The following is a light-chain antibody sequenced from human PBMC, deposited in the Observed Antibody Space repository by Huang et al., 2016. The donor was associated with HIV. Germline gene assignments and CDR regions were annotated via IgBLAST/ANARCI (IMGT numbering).Light chain of an antibody. CDR2: ATS. Sequence: DIQMTQSPSSLSASVGDRVTITCRASQSIGSYLHWYQQKPVKAPKLLIYATSSLQSGVPSRFSGSGSGTEFTLTSSSLQPEDFASYFCQQTNSAPLTFGGGTKVEIK. V-gene: IGKV1-39*01. CDR1: QSIGSY. CDR3: QQTNSAPLT. J-gene: IGKJ4*01.